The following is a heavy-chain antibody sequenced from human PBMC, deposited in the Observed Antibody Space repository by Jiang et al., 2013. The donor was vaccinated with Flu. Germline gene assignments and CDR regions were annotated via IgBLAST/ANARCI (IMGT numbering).Heavy chain of an antibody. CDR2: ISSSGSTI. J-gene: IGHJ4*02. CDR1: GFTFSDYY. D-gene: IGHD3-22*01. V-gene: IGHV3-11*01. Sequence: ASGFTFSDYYMSWIRQAPGKGLEWVSCISSSGSTIYYADSVKGRFTISRDNAKNSLYLQMNSLRAEDTAVYYCARGARNYYDSSGYYYDIDYWGQGTLVTVSS. CDR3: ARGARNYYDSSGYYYDIDY.